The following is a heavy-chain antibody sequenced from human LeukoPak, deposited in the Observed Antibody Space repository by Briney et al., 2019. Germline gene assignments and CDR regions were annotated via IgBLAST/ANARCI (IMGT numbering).Heavy chain of an antibody. CDR3: ARVTGYMIEDYFDY. CDR1: GGSISSYY. V-gene: IGHV4-59*01. D-gene: IGHD3-22*01. J-gene: IGHJ4*02. CDR2: IYYSGST. Sequence: SETLSLTCTVSGGSISSYYWSWIRQPPGKGLEWIGYIYYSGSTYYNPSLRSRVTISVDTSKNQSSLKLSSVTAADTAVYYCARVTGYMIEDYFDYWGQGTLVTVSS.